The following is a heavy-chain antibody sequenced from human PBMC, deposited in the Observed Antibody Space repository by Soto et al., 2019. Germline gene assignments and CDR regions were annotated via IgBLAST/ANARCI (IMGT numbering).Heavy chain of an antibody. CDR3: ARLGQITNGVLDDYYYYYMDV. CDR1: GFTFSDYY. J-gene: IGHJ6*03. V-gene: IGHV3-11*01. Sequence: GGSLRLSCAASGFTFSDYYMSWIRQAPGKGLEWVSYISSSGSTIYYADSVKGRFTISRDNAKNSLYLQMNSLRAEDTAVYYCARLGQITNGVLDDYYYYYMDVWGKGTTVTVSS. D-gene: IGHD2-8*01. CDR2: ISSSGSTI.